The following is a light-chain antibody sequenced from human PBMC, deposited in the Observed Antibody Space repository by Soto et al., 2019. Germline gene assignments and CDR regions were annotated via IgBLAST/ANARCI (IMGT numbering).Light chain of an antibody. CDR1: QSISSH. CDR3: QQRPNWSLT. CDR2: DVS. V-gene: IGKV3-11*01. Sequence: EIVLTQSPATLSLSPGERATLSCRASQSISSHLAWYQQKPGQAPRLLMYDVSNRATGIPARFSGSGSGTDFTLTISSLEPEDFAVYYCQQRPNWSLTFGGGTKVEIK. J-gene: IGKJ4*01.